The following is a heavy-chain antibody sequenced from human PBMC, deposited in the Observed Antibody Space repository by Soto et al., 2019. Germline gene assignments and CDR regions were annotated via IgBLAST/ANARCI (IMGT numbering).Heavy chain of an antibody. CDR1: EFAFDKYY. J-gene: IGHJ6*02. CDR3: ARGNWNYYYGFDV. V-gene: IGHV3-7*01. Sequence: EVQLVESGGGLVQPGGSLRLSGAASEFAFDKYYMTWVGQAPGKGPEWVANIKPDGSEQYYVDSVKGRFTISRDNANTSLYLQMNSLRAEDTAVYFCARGNWNYYYGFDVWGQGTTVTVSS. CDR2: IKPDGSEQ. D-gene: IGHD1-1*01.